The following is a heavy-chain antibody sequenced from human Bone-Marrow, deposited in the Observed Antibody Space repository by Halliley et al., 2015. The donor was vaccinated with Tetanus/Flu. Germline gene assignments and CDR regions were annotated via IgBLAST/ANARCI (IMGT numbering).Heavy chain of an antibody. CDR2: IYWDDDK. J-gene: IGHJ6*02. V-gene: IGHV2-5*02. D-gene: IGHD5-18*01. CDR3: AHGYGSYLSLSYFFGMDV. Sequence: LVKPTQTLTLTCTFSGFSLSSSGVGVGWIRQPPGKALEWLALIYWDDDKNYSPSLESRLTITKDTSKNQVVLRMTNMDPVDTATYYCAHGYGSYLSLSYFFGMDVWGQGTTVTVSS. CDR1: GFSLSSSGVG.